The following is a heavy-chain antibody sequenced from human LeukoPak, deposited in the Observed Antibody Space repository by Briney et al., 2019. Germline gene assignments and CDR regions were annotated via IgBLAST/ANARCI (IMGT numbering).Heavy chain of an antibody. CDR2: INHSGST. D-gene: IGHD6-13*01. V-gene: IGHV4-34*01. J-gene: IGHJ6*03. CDR3: AKEGSSWLLYYYYYMDV. Sequence: SETLSLTCAVYGGSFSGYYWSWIRQPPGKGLEWIGEINHSGSTNYNPSLKSRVTISVDTSKNQFSLKLSSVTAADTAVYYCAKEGSSWLLYYYYYMDVWGKGTTVTVSS. CDR1: GGSFSGYY.